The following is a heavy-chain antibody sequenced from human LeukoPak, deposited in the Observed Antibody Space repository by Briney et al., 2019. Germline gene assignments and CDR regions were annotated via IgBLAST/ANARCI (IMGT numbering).Heavy chain of an antibody. CDR1: SGSFSGYY. CDR3: ARVNWNYYYGMDV. D-gene: IGHD1-1*01. V-gene: IGHV4-34*01. CDR2: INHSGST. Sequence: SETLSITCAVYSGSFSGYYWSWMRQPPGKGLEWIGEINHSGSTNYNPSLKSRVTISVDTSKNQFSLKLSSVTAADTAVYYCARVNWNYYYGMDVWGQGTTVTVSS. J-gene: IGHJ6*02.